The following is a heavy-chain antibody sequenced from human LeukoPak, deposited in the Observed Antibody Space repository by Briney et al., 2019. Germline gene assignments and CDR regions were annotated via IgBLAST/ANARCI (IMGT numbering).Heavy chain of an antibody. J-gene: IGHJ5*02. D-gene: IGHD3-3*01. CDR1: GGSISSGGYS. Sequence: SETLSLTCAVSGGSISSGGYSWSWIRQPPGKGLEWIGYIYHSGRTNYNPSLKSRVTISVDTSKNQFSLKLSSVTAADTAVYYCARAGRRYHDFWSNTNWFDPWGHGTLVTVSS. CDR3: ARAGRRYHDFWSNTNWFDP. CDR2: IYHSGRT. V-gene: IGHV4-30-2*01.